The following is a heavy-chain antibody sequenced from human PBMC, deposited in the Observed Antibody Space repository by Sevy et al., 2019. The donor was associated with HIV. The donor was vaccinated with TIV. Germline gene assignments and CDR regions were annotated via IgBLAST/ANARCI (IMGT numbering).Heavy chain of an antibody. CDR2: IKQDGSEQ. CDR1: GFAFSAYW. V-gene: IGHV3-7*04. J-gene: IGHJ4*01. CDR3: ARGGGFYGDYPFDY. Sequence: GGSLRLSCSASGFAFSAYWMVWVRQGPGKGLEWVANIKQDGSEQNYVDSVEGRFTISRDNGKNLLYLQMNDLRAEDRSVYLCARGGGFYGDYPFDYWGHGTLVTVSS. D-gene: IGHD4-17*01.